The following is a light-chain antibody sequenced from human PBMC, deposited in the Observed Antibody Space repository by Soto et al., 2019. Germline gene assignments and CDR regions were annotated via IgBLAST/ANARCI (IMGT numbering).Light chain of an antibody. CDR3: QQYDYWPRT. J-gene: IGKJ1*01. Sequence: SPGESASLSCRSSQSISSSKLAWYQQNPGQAPRLLMYGASNRATGIPARFSGSGSGTEFTLTISSLQSEDFAVYYCQQYDYWPRTFGQGTKVDIK. V-gene: IGKV3-15*01. CDR1: QSISSS. CDR2: GAS.